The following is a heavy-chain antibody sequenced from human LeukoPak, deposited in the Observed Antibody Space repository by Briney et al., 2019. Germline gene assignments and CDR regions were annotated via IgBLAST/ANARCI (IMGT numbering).Heavy chain of an antibody. D-gene: IGHD2-2*01. V-gene: IGHV4-39*07. CDR1: GGSISTSNYY. Sequence: SETLSLTCTVSGGSISTSNYYWGWIRPPPGKDLEWIGNIFYSGSTYYSPSLKSRVTISLDTSRNQFSLKLTSVTAAHTAVYYCARGRYCSSTSCYYHNYYMDVWGKGTTVTISS. J-gene: IGHJ6*03. CDR3: ARGRYCSSTSCYYHNYYMDV. CDR2: IFYSGST.